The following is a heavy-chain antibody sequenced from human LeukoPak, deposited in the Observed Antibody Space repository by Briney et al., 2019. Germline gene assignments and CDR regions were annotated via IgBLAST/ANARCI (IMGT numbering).Heavy chain of an antibody. CDR3: AKDPNDYGDGGAFDI. Sequence: PGGSLRLSCAASGFTFSSYAMSWVRQAPGKGLEWVSTISGSGGSTYYADSVKGRFTISRDNSKNTLYLQMNSLRAEDTAVYYCAKDPNDYGDGGAFDIWGQGTMVTVSS. CDR1: GFTFSSYA. D-gene: IGHD4-17*01. V-gene: IGHV3-23*01. CDR2: ISGSGGST. J-gene: IGHJ3*02.